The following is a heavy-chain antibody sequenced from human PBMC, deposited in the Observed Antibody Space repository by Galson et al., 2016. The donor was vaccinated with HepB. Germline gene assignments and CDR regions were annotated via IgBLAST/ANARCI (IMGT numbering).Heavy chain of an antibody. CDR1: GYTFTSYY. CDR2: INPSGGST. D-gene: IGHD5-12*01. V-gene: IGHV1-46*01. CDR3: ARDYSGYAGSRYYSGLAV. Sequence: SVKVSCKASGYTFTSYYMHWVRQAPGQGLEWMGVINPSGGSTSYAQKFQGRVTMTRDTSASTAYMELSSLRSEDTAVYYCARDYSGYAGSRYYSGLAVWDIGTTVTVSA. J-gene: IGHJ6*04.